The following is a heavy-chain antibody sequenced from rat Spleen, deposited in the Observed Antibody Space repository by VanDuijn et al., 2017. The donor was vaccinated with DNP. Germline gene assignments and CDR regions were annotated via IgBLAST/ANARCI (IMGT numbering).Heavy chain of an antibody. Sequence: EVQLQESGPGLVKPSPSLSLTCSVTGYSITSNYWGWIRKFPGNKMEWIGHISYSGTTSYHPSLKSRISITRDTSKNQFFLQLNSVTTEDTATYYCASYYYDGYYAMDAWGQGTSVTVSS. CDR1: GYSITSNY. D-gene: IGHD1-12*02. CDR3: ASYYYDGYYAMDA. V-gene: IGHV3-1*01. J-gene: IGHJ4*01. CDR2: ISYSGTT.